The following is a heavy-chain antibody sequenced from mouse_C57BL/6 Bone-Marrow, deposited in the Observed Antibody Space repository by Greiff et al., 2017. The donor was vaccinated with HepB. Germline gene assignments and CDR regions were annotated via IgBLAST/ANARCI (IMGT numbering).Heavy chain of an antibody. V-gene: IGHV1-42*01. J-gene: IGHJ2*01. CDR1: GYSFTGYY. CDR3: ARSVYYDLLDY. Sequence: VQLQQSGPELVKPGASVKISCKASGYSFTGYYMNWVKQSPEKSLEWIGEINPSTGGTTYNQKFKAKATLTVDKSSSTAYMQLKSLTSEDSEVYFCARSVYYDLLDYWGQGTTLTVSA. D-gene: IGHD2-4*01. CDR2: INPSTGGT.